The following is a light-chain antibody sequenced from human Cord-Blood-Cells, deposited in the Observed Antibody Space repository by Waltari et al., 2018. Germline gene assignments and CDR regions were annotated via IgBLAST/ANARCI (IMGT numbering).Light chain of an antibody. CDR2: DAS. J-gene: IGKJ5*01. CDR1: QDISNY. V-gene: IGKV1-33*01. CDR3: QQYDNLPIT. Sequence: DIQMTQSPSSLSASVGDRVTITCQASQDISNYLNWYQQKPGKAPKLLIYDASKLETGVPARFSGIGSGTDFTFTISSLQPEDIATYYCQQYDNLPITVGQGTRLEIK.